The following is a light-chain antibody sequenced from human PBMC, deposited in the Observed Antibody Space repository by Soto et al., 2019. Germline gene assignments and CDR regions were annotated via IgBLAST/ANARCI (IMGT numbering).Light chain of an antibody. Sequence: EIVLTQSPATLSLSPGDRATLSCRASPSVTNYLAWYQQKPGQAPRLLIYGAFNRATGIPARFSGSGSGTDFTLTISSLEPADFAVYYCQQRNIWPPVTFGQGTRLEIK. CDR3: QQRNIWPPVT. V-gene: IGKV3-11*01. J-gene: IGKJ5*01. CDR1: PSVTNY. CDR2: GAF.